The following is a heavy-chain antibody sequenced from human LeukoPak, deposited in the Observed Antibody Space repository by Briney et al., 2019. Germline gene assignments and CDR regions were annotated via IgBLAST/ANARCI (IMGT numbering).Heavy chain of an antibody. J-gene: IGHJ3*02. Sequence: ASVKVSCKASGGTFSSYAISWVRQAPGQGLEWMGRIIPILGIANYAQKFQGRVTITADKSTSTAYMELSSLRSEDTAVYYCARGNRKRITMVRGVIHDAFDIWGQGTMVTVSS. D-gene: IGHD3-10*01. CDR3: ARGNRKRITMVRGVIHDAFDI. CDR1: GGTFSSYA. CDR2: IIPILGIA. V-gene: IGHV1-69*04.